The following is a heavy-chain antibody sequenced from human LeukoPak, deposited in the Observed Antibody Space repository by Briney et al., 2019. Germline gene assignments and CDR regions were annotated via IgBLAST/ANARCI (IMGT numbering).Heavy chain of an antibody. Sequence: GGSLRLSCAASGFTFSSHAMSWVRQAPGKGLEWVSPISGSGGSTYYADSVKCRFTISRDNSKNTLYLQMNSLRAEDTALYYCAKVKTSGTYSFDYWGQGTLVTVSS. J-gene: IGHJ4*02. D-gene: IGHD1-26*01. CDR2: ISGSGGST. CDR1: GFTFSSHA. CDR3: AKVKTSGTYSFDY. V-gene: IGHV3-23*01.